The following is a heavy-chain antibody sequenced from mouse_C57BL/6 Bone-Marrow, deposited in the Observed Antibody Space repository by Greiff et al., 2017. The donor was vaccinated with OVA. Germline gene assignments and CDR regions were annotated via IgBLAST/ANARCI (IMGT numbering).Heavy chain of an antibody. CDR1: GYTFTSYW. Sequence: QVQLQQPGAELVKPGASVKLSCKASGYTFTSYWMQWVKQRPGQGLEWIGEIDPSDSYTNYNQKFKGKVTLTVDPSSSTAYMQLSSLTSEDSAIYYCARGGGPWFAYWGQGTLVTVSA. V-gene: IGHV1-50*01. J-gene: IGHJ3*01. CDR2: IDPSDSYT. CDR3: ARGGGPWFAY.